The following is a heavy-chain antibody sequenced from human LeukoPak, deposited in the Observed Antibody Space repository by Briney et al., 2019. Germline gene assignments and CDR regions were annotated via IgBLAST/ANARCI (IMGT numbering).Heavy chain of an antibody. CDR1: GYTFTSYD. Sequence: ASVKGSCKASGYTFTSYDINWVRQATGQGLEWMGWMNPNSGNTGYAQKFQGRVTMTRNTSISTAYMELSSLRSEDTAVYYCARGHRYDSSVGYWGQGTLVTVSS. CDR2: MNPNSGNT. V-gene: IGHV1-8*01. CDR3: ARGHRYDSSVGY. D-gene: IGHD3-22*01. J-gene: IGHJ4*02.